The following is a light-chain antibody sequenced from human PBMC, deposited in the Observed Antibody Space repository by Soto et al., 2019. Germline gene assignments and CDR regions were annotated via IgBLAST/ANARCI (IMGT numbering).Light chain of an antibody. V-gene: IGKV2-24*01. CDR3: IQSSQYRS. J-gene: IGKJ1*01. Sequence: DIVLTQSPLRIAVTPGRPASFSCESSESLLHSDRNTYLSWLHQRPGQPPRLLIYQISERFSGVPDRVSGSGAGTNFTLSISRVEVEDVGTFFGIQSSQYRSFGQETNVEIK. CDR2: QIS. CDR1: ESLLHSDRNTY.